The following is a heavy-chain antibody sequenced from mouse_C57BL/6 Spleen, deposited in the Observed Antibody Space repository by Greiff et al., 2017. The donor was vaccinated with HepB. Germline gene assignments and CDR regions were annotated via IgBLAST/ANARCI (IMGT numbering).Heavy chain of an antibody. J-gene: IGHJ3*01. Sequence: VQLQQSGAELVRPGSSVKLSCKASGYTFTSYWMHWVKQRPIQGLEWIGNIDPSDSETHYNQKFKDKATLTVDKSSSTAYMQLSSLTSEDSAVYYCARGDSSGYWFAYWGQGTLVTVSA. CDR3: ARGDSSGYWFAY. CDR1: GYTFTSYW. V-gene: IGHV1-52*01. CDR2: IDPSDSET. D-gene: IGHD3-2*02.